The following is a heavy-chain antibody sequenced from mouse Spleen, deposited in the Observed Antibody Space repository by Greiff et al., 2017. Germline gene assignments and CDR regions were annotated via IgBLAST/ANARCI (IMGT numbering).Heavy chain of an antibody. D-gene: IGHD2-1*01. CDR2: IDPEDGDT. V-gene: IGHV14-1*01. J-gene: IGHJ4*01. CDR3: TLYGNYAMDY. CDR1: GFNIKDYY. Sequence: VHVKQSGAELVRPGASVKLSCTASGFNIKDYYMHWVKQRPEQGLEWIGRIDPEDGDTEYAPKFQGKATMTADTSSNTAYLQLSSLTSEDTAVYYCTLYGNYAMDYWGQGTSVTVSS.